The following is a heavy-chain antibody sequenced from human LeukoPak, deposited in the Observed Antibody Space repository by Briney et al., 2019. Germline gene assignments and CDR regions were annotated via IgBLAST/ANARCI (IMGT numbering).Heavy chain of an antibody. CDR1: GGSFSGYY. CDR3: ARALFVGLIDY. CDR2: IYYSGST. V-gene: IGHV4-59*01. Sequence: SETLSLTCAVYGGSFSGYYWSWIRQPPGKGLEWIGYIYYSGSTNYNPSLKSRVTISVDTSKNQFSLKLSSVTAADTAVYYCARALFVGLIDYWGQGTLVTVSS. J-gene: IGHJ4*02. D-gene: IGHD2-21*01.